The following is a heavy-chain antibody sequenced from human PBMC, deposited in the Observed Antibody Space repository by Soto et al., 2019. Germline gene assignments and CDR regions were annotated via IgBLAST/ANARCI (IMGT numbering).Heavy chain of an antibody. V-gene: IGHV1-18*01. D-gene: IGHD6-19*01. CDR2: ISAFNGNT. Sequence: QDQLVQSGAEVKKPGASVTVSCKASGYSFTNYGITWVRQAPGQGLEWLGWISAFNGNTHYAQKVQGRVTMTTDASTSTAYMALRSLRSNDTAVYYCARDRGVAPPVAGNTDYYYDMGVWGKGTTVTVSS. J-gene: IGHJ6*03. CDR1: GYSFTNYG. CDR3: ARDRGVAPPVAGNTDYYYDMGV.